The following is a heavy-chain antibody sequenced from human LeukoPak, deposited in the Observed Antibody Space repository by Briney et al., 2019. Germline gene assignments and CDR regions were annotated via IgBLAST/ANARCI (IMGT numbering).Heavy chain of an antibody. V-gene: IGHV1-69*04. J-gene: IGHJ4*02. Sequence: GASVKVSRKASGGTFSSYAISWVRQAPGQGLEWMGRIIPILGIANYAQKFQGRVTITADKSTSTAYMELSSLRSEDTAVYYCARGSIAAAGGFDYWGQGTLVTVSS. CDR1: GGTFSSYA. CDR3: ARGSIAAAGGFDY. CDR2: IIPILGIA. D-gene: IGHD6-13*01.